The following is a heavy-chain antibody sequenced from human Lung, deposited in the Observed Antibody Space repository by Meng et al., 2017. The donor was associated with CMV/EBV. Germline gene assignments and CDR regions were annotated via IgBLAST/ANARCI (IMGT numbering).Heavy chain of an antibody. CDR2: INPNSGGT. CDR1: GYTCTGYY. Sequence: SGYTCTGYYMHWVRQAPGQGLEWMGWINPNSGGTNYAQKFQGRVTMTRDTSISTAYMELSRLRSDDTAVYYCARVDYYDSSGYYNPDYWGQGTLVTVSS. J-gene: IGHJ4*02. V-gene: IGHV1-2*02. CDR3: ARVDYYDSSGYYNPDY. D-gene: IGHD3-22*01.